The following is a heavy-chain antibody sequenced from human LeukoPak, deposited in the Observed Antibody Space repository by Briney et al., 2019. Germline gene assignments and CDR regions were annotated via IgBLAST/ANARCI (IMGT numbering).Heavy chain of an antibody. CDR3: ARPSQEDAFDI. Sequence: ASVKVSCKASGYTFTSYAMHWVRQAPGQRLEWMGWINAGNGNTKYSQRFQGRVTITRDTSASTAYMELSSLRSEDTAVYYCARPSQEDAFDIWGQGTMVTVSS. V-gene: IGHV1-3*01. CDR2: INAGNGNT. CDR1: GYTFTSYA. J-gene: IGHJ3*02.